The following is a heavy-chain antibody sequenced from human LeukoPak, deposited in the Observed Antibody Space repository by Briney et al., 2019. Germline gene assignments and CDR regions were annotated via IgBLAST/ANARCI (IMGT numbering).Heavy chain of an antibody. D-gene: IGHD4-23*01. CDR3: ARDVPGGNSDAFDV. Sequence: PSETLSLTCAVYGGSFSGYYWSWIRQPPGKGLEWIGEINHSGSTNYNPSLKSRVTISVDTSKNQFSLKLSSVTAADTAVYYCARDVPGGNSDAFDVWGQGTMVTVSP. CDR1: GGSFSGYY. V-gene: IGHV4-34*01. J-gene: IGHJ3*01. CDR2: INHSGST.